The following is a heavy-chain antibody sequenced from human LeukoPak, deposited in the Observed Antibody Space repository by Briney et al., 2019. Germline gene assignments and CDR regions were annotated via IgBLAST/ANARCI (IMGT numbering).Heavy chain of an antibody. CDR3: ARERSSSWYGAFDI. V-gene: IGHV3-30-3*01. Sequence: GRSLRLSCVASGFTFSSYAMHWVRQAPGKGMEWVAVISYDGSNKYYADSVKGRFTISRDNSKNTLYLQMNSLRAEDTAVYYCARERSSSWYGAFDIWGQGTMVTVSS. CDR1: GFTFSSYA. J-gene: IGHJ3*02. CDR2: ISYDGSNK. D-gene: IGHD6-13*01.